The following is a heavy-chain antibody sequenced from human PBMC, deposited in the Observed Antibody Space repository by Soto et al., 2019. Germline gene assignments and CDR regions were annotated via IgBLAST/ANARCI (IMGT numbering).Heavy chain of an antibody. V-gene: IGHV3-30*03. CDR3: ARASYYDSSAPSDY. Sequence: PGGSLRLSCAASGFTFSSYGMHWVRQAPGKGLEWVAVISYDGSNKYYADSVKGRFTISRDNSKNTLYLQMNSLRAEDTAVYYCARASYYDSSAPSDYWGQGTLVTVSS. CDR2: ISYDGSNK. J-gene: IGHJ4*02. D-gene: IGHD3-22*01. CDR1: GFTFSSYG.